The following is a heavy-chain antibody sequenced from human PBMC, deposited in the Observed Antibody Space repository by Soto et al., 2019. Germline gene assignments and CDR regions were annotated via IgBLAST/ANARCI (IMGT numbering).Heavy chain of an antibody. CDR3: ARDKITGLFDY. V-gene: IGHV4-34*01. J-gene: IGHJ4*02. CDR1: GGSFSGYY. D-gene: IGHD2-8*02. Sequence: QVQLQQWGAGLLKPSETLSLTCAVYGGSFSGYYWTWIRQPPGTGLEWIGEINHSGSTNYNPSLKSRVTISVDTSKNQCSLKLTSVTAADTAVYYCARDKITGLFDYWGQGTLVNVSS. CDR2: INHSGST.